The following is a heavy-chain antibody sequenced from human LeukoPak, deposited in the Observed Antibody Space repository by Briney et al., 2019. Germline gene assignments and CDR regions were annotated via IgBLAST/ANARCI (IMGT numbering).Heavy chain of an antibody. CDR1: GFTFSNAW. CDR2: ISSSSSTI. D-gene: IGHD3-16*01. Sequence: GGSLRLSCAASGFTFSNAWMSWVRQAPGKGLEWVSYISSSSSTIYYADSVKGRFTISRDNAKNSLYLQMNSLRAEDTAVYYCARDTLLGIGAFDIWGQGTMVTVSS. V-gene: IGHV3-48*01. J-gene: IGHJ3*02. CDR3: ARDTLLGIGAFDI.